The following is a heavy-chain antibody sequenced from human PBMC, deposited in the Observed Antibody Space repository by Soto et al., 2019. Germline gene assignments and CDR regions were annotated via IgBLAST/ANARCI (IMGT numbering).Heavy chain of an antibody. CDR2: ISYDGSNK. CDR1: GFTFSSYA. J-gene: IGHJ6*02. V-gene: IGHV3-30-3*01. Sequence: QVQLVESGGGVVQPGRSLRLSCAASGFTFSSYAMHWVRQAPGKGLEWVAVISYDGSNKYYVDSVKGRFTISRDNSKNTLYLQMNSLRAEDTAVYYCARASSSSLYYYGMDVWGQGTTVTVSS. CDR3: ARASSSSLYYYGMDV. D-gene: IGHD6-6*01.